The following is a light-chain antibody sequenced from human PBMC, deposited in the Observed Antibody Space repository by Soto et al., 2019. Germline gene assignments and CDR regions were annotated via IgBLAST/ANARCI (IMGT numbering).Light chain of an antibody. CDR3: QSSDISLSGFSV. J-gene: IGLJ1*01. CDR2: GNT. Sequence: QSVLTQPPSVSGAPGQRVTISCTGSSSNIGAGYDVHWYQQLPGTAPKLLIYGNTNRPSGVPDRFSGSKSGTSASLAITGLQAEDEADYYCQSSDISLSGFSVFGTGTKVTVL. V-gene: IGLV1-40*01. CDR1: SSNIGAGYD.